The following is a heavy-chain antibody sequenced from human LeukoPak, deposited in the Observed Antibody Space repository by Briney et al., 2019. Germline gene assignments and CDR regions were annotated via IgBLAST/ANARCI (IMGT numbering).Heavy chain of an antibody. CDR3: ARGPHGRTYDILTGFDY. D-gene: IGHD3-9*01. J-gene: IGHJ4*02. Sequence: GASVKVSCKASGYTFTGHSMYWVRQAPGQGLEWMGWIKPDSGGTNYAQKFQGRVTMTRDTSISTAYMELSRLRSDDTAVYYCARGPHGRTYDILTGFDYWGQGTLVTVSS. CDR1: GYTFTGHS. V-gene: IGHV1-2*02. CDR2: IKPDSGGT.